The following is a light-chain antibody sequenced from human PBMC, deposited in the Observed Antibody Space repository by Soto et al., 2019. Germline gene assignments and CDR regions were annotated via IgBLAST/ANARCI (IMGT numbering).Light chain of an antibody. CDR2: AAS. Sequence: DIQMPQSPSSLSASVGDRVTITCRASQSISSYLNWYQQKPGKAPKLLIYAASSLQSGVPSRFSGSGSGTDFTLTISSLQPEDFATYYCQQSYSTLLTFGGGTKVDIK. CDR1: QSISSY. J-gene: IGKJ4*01. V-gene: IGKV1-39*01. CDR3: QQSYSTLLT.